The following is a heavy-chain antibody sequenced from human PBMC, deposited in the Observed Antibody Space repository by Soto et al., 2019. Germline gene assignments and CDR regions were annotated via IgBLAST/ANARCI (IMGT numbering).Heavy chain of an antibody. D-gene: IGHD6-19*01. J-gene: IGHJ5*02. CDR1: GYTFTSYG. Sequence: QVQLVQSGPEVKKPGASVKVSCKASGYTFTSYGISWVRQAPGQGLEWMGWISTYNGNTNYAQKLQGRVTMTTDTSTSTDHMELRRLGSDDTGVYYCARDISGGGYWFDPWGQGTLFTVAS. V-gene: IGHV1-18*01. CDR2: ISTYNGNT. CDR3: ARDISGGGYWFDP.